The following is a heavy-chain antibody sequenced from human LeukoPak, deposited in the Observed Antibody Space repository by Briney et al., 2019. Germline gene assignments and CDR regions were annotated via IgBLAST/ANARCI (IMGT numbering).Heavy chain of an antibody. J-gene: IGHJ3*02. CDR1: GGSISSYY. CDR2: IYYSGST. V-gene: IGHV4-59*01. D-gene: IGHD3-10*01. Sequence: SETLSLTCTVSGGSISSYYWSWIRQPPGKGLEWIGYIYYSGSTNYNPSLKSRVTISVDTSKNQFSLKLSSVTAADTAVYYCARYGSGTNLPVGVAPHDAFDIWGQGTMVTVSS. CDR3: ARYGSGTNLPVGVAPHDAFDI.